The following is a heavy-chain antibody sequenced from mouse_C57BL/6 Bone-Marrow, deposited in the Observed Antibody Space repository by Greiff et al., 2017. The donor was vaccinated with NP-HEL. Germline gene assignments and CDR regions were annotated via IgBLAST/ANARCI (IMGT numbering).Heavy chain of an antibody. CDR1: GFSLTSYG. CDR2: IGSGGST. Sequence: QVQLKQSGPGLVQPSPSLSISCTASGFSLTSYGVHWVRQSPGKGLEWLGVIGSGGSTDYNEAFISRMSISKDNYKSLVFFKMNSLQADDTAIYYCARTLYDYGSSFADWGQGTLVTVSA. J-gene: IGHJ3*01. D-gene: IGHD1-1*01. V-gene: IGHV2-2*01. CDR3: ARTLYDYGSSFAD.